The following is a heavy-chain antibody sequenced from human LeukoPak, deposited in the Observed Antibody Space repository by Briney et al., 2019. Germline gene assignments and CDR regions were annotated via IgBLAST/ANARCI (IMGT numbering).Heavy chain of an antibody. CDR1: GASISSYY. Sequence: KASETLSLTCTVSGASISSYYWSWIRQPPGKGLEWIGYIYYSGSTNYNPALKSRVTISEDTSKNQISLKLSSVTAADTAVYYCARVRGYYDGSGYDYWGQGTLVTVSS. J-gene: IGHJ4*02. CDR2: IYYSGST. V-gene: IGHV4-59*01. CDR3: ARVRGYYDGSGYDY. D-gene: IGHD3-22*01.